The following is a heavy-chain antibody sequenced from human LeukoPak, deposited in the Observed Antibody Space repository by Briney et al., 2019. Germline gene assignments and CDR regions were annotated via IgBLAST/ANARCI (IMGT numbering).Heavy chain of an antibody. V-gene: IGHV4-30-4*08. CDR2: IYYSGST. J-gene: IGHJ6*03. Sequence: SETLSLTCTVSGGSISSGDYYWSWIRQPPGKGLEWIGYIYYSGSTYYNPSLKSRVTISVDTSKNQFSLKLSSVTAADTAVYYCAREYPRGGSDHYYYYMDVWGKGTTVTVSS. CDR3: AREYPRGGSDHYYYYMDV. D-gene: IGHD2-15*01. CDR1: GGSISSGDYY.